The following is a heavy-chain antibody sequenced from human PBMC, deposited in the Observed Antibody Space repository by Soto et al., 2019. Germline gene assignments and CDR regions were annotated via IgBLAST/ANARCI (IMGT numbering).Heavy chain of an antibody. J-gene: IGHJ4*02. CDR1: GGSFSGYY. Sequence: TLSLTCAVYGGSFSGYYWSWIRQPPGKGLEWIGEINHSGSTNYNPSLKSRVTISVDTSKNQFSLKLSSVTAADTAVYYCARGTVIRQWPPTYYFDYWGQGTLVTVSS. CDR2: INHSGST. CDR3: ARGTVIRQWPPTYYFDY. V-gene: IGHV4-34*01. D-gene: IGHD6-19*01.